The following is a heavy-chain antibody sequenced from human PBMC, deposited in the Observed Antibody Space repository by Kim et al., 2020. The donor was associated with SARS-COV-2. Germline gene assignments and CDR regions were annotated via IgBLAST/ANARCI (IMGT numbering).Heavy chain of an antibody. CDR3: AKDEEYSSGWYAGGKKYYFDY. V-gene: IGHV3-23*01. Sequence: GGSLRLSCAASGFTFSSYAMSWVRQAPGKGLEWVSAISGSGGSTYYADSVKGLFTISRDNSKNTLYLQMNSLRAEDTAVYYCAKDEEYSSGWYAGGKKYYFDYWGQGTLVTVSS. CDR2: ISGSGGST. D-gene: IGHD6-19*01. J-gene: IGHJ4*02. CDR1: GFTFSSYA.